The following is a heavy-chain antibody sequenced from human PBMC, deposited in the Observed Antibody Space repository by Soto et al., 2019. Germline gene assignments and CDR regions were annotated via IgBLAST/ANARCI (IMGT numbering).Heavy chain of an antibody. Sequence: SETLSLTCTVSGGSISSGDYYWSWIRQPPGKGLEWIGYIYYSGSTYYNPSLKSRVTISVDTSKNQFSLKLSSVTAADTAVYYCARVFSRGAAGGGPFDYWGQGTMVTVSS. V-gene: IGHV4-30-4*01. CDR1: GGSISSGDYY. CDR2: IYYSGST. D-gene: IGHD6-13*01. J-gene: IGHJ4*02. CDR3: ARVFSRGAAGGGPFDY.